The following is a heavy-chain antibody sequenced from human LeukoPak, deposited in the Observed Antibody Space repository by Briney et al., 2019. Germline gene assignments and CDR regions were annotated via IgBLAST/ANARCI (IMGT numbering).Heavy chain of an antibody. J-gene: IGHJ4*02. D-gene: IGHD2-21*02. CDR1: GFTFSRYW. CDR2: ISSSSSYI. CDR3: AGGDTYFDY. V-gene: IGHV3-21*01. Sequence: GGSLRLPCAGSGFTFSRYWMSWVRQAPGKGLEWVSSISSSSSYIYYADSVKGRFTISRDNAKNSLYLQMNSLRAEDTAVYYCAGGDTYFDYSGQGTLVTVSS.